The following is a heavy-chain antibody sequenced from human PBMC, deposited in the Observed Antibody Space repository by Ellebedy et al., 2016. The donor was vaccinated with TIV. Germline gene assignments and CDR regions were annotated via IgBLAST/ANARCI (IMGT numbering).Heavy chain of an antibody. V-gene: IGHV5-10-1*01. Sequence: GESLKISCKGSGYSFTSYWISWVRQMPGKGLEWMGRIDPSDSYTNYSPSFQGHVTISADKSISTAYLQWSSLKASDTAMYYCARPQLNSSGWYGDDYWGQGTLVTVSS. D-gene: IGHD6-19*01. J-gene: IGHJ4*02. CDR3: ARPQLNSSGWYGDDY. CDR1: GYSFTSYW. CDR2: IDPSDSYT.